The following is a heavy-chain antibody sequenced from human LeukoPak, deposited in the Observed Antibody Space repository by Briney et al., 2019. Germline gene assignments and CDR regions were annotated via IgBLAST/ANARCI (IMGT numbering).Heavy chain of an antibody. CDR1: GGSFSGYY. V-gene: IGHV4-34*01. J-gene: IGHJ4*02. D-gene: IGHD6-13*01. Sequence: SXXXSLTCAVYGGSFSGYYWSWIRQPPGKGLEWIGEINHIRSTNYNPSLKRRLTISVDTSKNQFSLKLSSVTAADTAVYYCARGRAAAGTDYWGQGTLVTVSS. CDR2: INHIRST. CDR3: ARGRAAAGTDY.